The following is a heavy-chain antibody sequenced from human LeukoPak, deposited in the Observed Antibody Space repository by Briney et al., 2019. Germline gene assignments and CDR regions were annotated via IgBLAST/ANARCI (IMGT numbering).Heavy chain of an antibody. J-gene: IGHJ4*02. CDR1: GFTFSSYW. CDR2: INSDGSST. Sequence: PGGSLRLSCAASGFTFSSYWMHWVRQAPGKGLVWVSRINSDGSSTRSADSVKGRFTISRDNAKNTLYLQMNSLRVEDTAVYYCARGAYYFDYWGQGNLVTVSS. V-gene: IGHV3-74*01. CDR3: ARGAYYFDY.